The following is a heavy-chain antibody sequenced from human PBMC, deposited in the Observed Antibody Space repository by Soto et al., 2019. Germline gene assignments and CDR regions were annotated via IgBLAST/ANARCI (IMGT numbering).Heavy chain of an antibody. Sequence: ASETRCLTRAVHGGSFRGYYWRGIPQPPGEGLEWIGEINHSGSTNYNPSLKSRVTISVDTSKNQFSLKLSSVTAADTAVYYCARLRTGVLRYFDWIEKDGMDVWGQGTTVTVSS. CDR2: INHSGST. CDR1: GGSFRGYY. V-gene: IGHV4-34*01. D-gene: IGHD3-9*01. J-gene: IGHJ6*02. CDR3: ARLRTGVLRYFDWIEKDGMDV.